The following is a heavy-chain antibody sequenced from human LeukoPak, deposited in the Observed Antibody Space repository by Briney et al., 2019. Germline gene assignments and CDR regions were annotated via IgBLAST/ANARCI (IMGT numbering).Heavy chain of an antibody. CDR3: ARDHLSVDYYFYGMDV. CDR1: GYTFTSYY. CDR2: MNPSVGST. V-gene: IGHV1-46*04. Sequence: PAVKVSCKASGYTFTSYYMHWVRQAPGQGLEWMGIMNPSVGSTTYAQKLQGRVTMTRDTSTNTVYMELSSLRSEDTAVYYCARDHLSVDYYFYGMDVWGQGTTVTVS. J-gene: IGHJ6*02. D-gene: IGHD5/OR15-5a*01.